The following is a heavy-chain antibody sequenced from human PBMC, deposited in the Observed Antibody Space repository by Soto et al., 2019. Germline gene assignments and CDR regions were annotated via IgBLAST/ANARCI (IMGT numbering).Heavy chain of an antibody. CDR2: ISSSSGYT. V-gene: IGHV3-11*05. CDR3: ARTSATRPPDI. CDR1: GFTFSDYY. J-gene: IGHJ3*02. Sequence: QVQLVESGGGLVKPGGSLRLSCAASGFTFSDYYMSWIRQAPGKGLEWVSYISSSSGYTNYADSVKGRSTISRDNAKNSLYPQMNSLRAEDTAVYYCARTSATRPPDIWGQGTMVTVSS. D-gene: IGHD2-15*01.